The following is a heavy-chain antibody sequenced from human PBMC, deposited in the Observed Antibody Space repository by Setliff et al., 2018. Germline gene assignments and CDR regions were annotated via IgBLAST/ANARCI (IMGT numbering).Heavy chain of an antibody. Sequence: PGESLKISCAASGFTFSRYWMSWVRQAPGKGLEWVANIKQDGSEKYYVDSVKGRFTISRDNAKNSLYLQMNSLRAEDTAVYYCVRDGGEYWGQGTLVTVSS. V-gene: IGHV3-7*01. CDR3: VRDGGEY. D-gene: IGHD3-16*01. J-gene: IGHJ4*02. CDR2: IKQDGSEK. CDR1: GFTFSRYW.